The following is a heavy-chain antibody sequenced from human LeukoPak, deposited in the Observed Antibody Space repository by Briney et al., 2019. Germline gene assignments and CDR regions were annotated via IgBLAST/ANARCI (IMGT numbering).Heavy chain of an antibody. CDR3: ARARSGSYYVDAFDI. D-gene: IGHD1-26*01. V-gene: IGHV5-51*01. J-gene: IGHJ3*02. CDR1: GYSFTSYW. Sequence: GESLKISCKGSGYSFTSYWIGWVRQMPGKGLEWMGIIYPGDSDTRYSPSFQGQVTISADKSISTAYLQWSSLKASDTAMYYCARARSGSYYVDAFDIWGQGTMVTVSS. CDR2: IYPGDSDT.